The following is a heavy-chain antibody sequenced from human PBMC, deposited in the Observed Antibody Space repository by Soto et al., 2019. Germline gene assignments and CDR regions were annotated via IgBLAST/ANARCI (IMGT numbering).Heavy chain of an antibody. CDR3: EAMWDYGGNSSPDY. J-gene: IGHJ4*02. Sequence: NPGGSLRLSCAASGFTFSSYSMNWVRQAPGKGLEWVSSISSSSSYIYYADSVKGRFTISRDNAKNSLYLQMNSLRAEDTAVYYCEAMWDYGGNSSPDYWGQGTLVTVSA. D-gene: IGHD4-17*01. V-gene: IGHV3-21*01. CDR1: GFTFSSYS. CDR2: ISSSSSYI.